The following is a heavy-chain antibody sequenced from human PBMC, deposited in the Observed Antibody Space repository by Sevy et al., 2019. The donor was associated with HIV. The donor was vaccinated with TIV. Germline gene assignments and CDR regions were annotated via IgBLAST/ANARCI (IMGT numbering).Heavy chain of an antibody. CDR1: GFTFSTYG. Sequence: GGSLRLSCAASGFTFSTYGMHWVRQAPGKGLERVAVMWFDGSNTYYADSVKGRFTISRDIAKNTLRLQMNSLRAEDTAVYYCARDLEFYDYGDYGPAFMPDYWCQGTLVTVSS. CDR3: ARDLEFYDYGDYGPAFMPDY. CDR2: MWFDGSNT. J-gene: IGHJ4*02. V-gene: IGHV3-33*01. D-gene: IGHD4-17*01.